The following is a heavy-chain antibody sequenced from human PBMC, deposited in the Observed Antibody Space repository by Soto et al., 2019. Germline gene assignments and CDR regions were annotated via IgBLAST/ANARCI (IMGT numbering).Heavy chain of an antibody. Sequence: SQTLSITCAISGDTVSSSSATWNWIRQSPSRGLECLGRTYYRSKWYNDYAVSVNSRITINPDTSKNQFSLQLNSVTPEDTAVYYCARESEDLTSNFDYWGQGTLVTVSS. CDR1: GDTVSSSSAT. CDR2: TYYRSKWYN. CDR3: ARESEDLTSNFDY. J-gene: IGHJ4*02. V-gene: IGHV6-1*01.